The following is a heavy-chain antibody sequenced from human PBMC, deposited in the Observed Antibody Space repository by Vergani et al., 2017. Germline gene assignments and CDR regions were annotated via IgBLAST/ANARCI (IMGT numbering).Heavy chain of an antibody. J-gene: IGHJ3*02. D-gene: IGHD3-22*01. V-gene: IGHV3-9*01. Sequence: EVQLVESGGGLVQTGRSLRLSCAASGFTFDDYAMHWVRQAPGKGLEWVSGISWNSGSIGYADSVKGRFTISRDNAKNSLYLQMNSLRAEDTALYYCAKGMIVVVADAFDIWGQGTMVTVSS. CDR3: AKGMIVVVADAFDI. CDR2: ISWNSGSI. CDR1: GFTFDDYA.